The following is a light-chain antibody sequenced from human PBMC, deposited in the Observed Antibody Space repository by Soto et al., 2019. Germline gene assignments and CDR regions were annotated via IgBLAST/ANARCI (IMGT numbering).Light chain of an antibody. CDR2: EVS. CDR3: SSYTSSSTVV. V-gene: IGLV2-14*01. J-gene: IGLJ2*01. CDR1: RSDVGRYHY. Sequence: QSALTQPASVSGSPGQSITISCTGARSDVGRYHYVSWYQHYPGKAPKLMIYEVSDRPSGVSNRFSGSKSGNTASLTLSGLQAEDEADYYCSSYTSSSTVVFGGGTKLTVL.